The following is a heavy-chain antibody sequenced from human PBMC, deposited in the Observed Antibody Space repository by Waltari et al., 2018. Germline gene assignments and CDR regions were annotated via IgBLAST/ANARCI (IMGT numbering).Heavy chain of an antibody. Sequence: QVQLVQSGAEVKKPGSSVKVSCKASGGTFSSYAISWVRQAPGQGLEWMGRIIPIFGTANYAQKFQGRVTITADKSTSTAYMELSSLRSEDTAVYYCARQPEHDYGDYVGTFDYWGQGTLVTVSS. D-gene: IGHD4-17*01. CDR1: GGTFSSYA. CDR2: IIPIFGTA. V-gene: IGHV1-69*08. J-gene: IGHJ4*02. CDR3: ARQPEHDYGDYVGTFDY.